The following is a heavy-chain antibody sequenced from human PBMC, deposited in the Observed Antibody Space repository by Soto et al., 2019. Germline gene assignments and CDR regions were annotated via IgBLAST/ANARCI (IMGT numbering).Heavy chain of an antibody. V-gene: IGHV3-13*01. Sequence: LRLSCAASGFTFSTYDMHWVRQATGKGLEWVSAIGTIGDTYYVDSVKGRFTISRQNARNSLYLQMNSLRAGDTAVYYCARGRSNQYESSPPPKFDPWGRGTLVTVSS. CDR1: GFTFSTYD. D-gene: IGHD2-8*01. CDR3: ARGRSNQYESSPPPKFDP. J-gene: IGHJ5*02. CDR2: IGTIGDT.